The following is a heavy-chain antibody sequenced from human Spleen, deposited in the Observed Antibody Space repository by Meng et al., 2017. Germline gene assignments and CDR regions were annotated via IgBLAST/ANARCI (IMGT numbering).Heavy chain of an antibody. V-gene: IGHV3-9*01. D-gene: IGHD6-19*01. CDR1: GFTFDDYA. Sequence: SLKISCAASGFTFDDYAMHWVRQAPGKGLEWVSGISWNSGSIGYADSVKGRFTISRDNAKNSLYLQMNSLRAEDTALYYCAKAVIAVAVGSGGYYGMDVWGQGTTVTVSS. CDR2: ISWNSGSI. J-gene: IGHJ6*02. CDR3: AKAVIAVAVGSGGYYGMDV.